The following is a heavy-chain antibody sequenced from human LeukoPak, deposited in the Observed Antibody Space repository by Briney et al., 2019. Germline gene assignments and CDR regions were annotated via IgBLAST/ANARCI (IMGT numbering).Heavy chain of an antibody. CDR1: GFTFSSYA. CDR2: ISDNGRTK. V-gene: IGHV3-11*01. CDR3: ATVHFGYFTF. Sequence: GGSLRLSCAASGFTFSSYAMSWIRQAPGKGLEWVSHISDNGRTKYYANSVQGRFTVSRDNAKNSLYLQMNSLRADDTAVYYCATVHFGYFTFWGQGTLVPVSS. D-gene: IGHD3-3*01. J-gene: IGHJ4*02.